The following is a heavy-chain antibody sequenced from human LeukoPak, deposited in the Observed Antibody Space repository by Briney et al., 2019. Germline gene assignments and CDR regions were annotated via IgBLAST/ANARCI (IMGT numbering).Heavy chain of an antibody. Sequence: GGSLRLSCAASGFTFSSYAMSWVRQAPGKGLEWVSAISGSGGSTYYADSVKSRFTISRDNSKNTLYLQMNSLRAEDTAVYYCAKGRGQGEATFDYWGQGTLVTVSS. CDR1: GFTFSSYA. D-gene: IGHD3-16*01. V-gene: IGHV3-23*01. J-gene: IGHJ4*02. CDR2: ISGSGGST. CDR3: AKGRGQGEATFDY.